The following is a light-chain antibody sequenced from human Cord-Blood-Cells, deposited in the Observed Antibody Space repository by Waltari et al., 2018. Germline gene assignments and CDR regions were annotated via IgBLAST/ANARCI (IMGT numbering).Light chain of an antibody. J-gene: IGKJ2*03. CDR3: QQSYSTPYS. CDR1: QSISSS. Sequence: DIQMTQSPSSLSASVGDRVTITCPASQSISSSLNWYQQKPGKAPKLLIYAASSLQSGVPSMFSGSGAGTDFTLTISSLQPEDFATYYCQQSYSTPYSFGQGTKLEIK. V-gene: IGKV1-39*01. CDR2: AAS.